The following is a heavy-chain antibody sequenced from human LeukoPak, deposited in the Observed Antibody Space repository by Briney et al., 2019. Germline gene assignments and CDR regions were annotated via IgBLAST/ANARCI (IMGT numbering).Heavy chain of an antibody. D-gene: IGHD3-3*01. CDR3: AKDTGRSFWSGYFFDY. CDR1: GFTFDDYA. J-gene: IGHJ4*02. V-gene: IGHV3-43D*03. CDR2: LSWDGADT. Sequence: QAGGSLRLSCAASGFTFDDYAMHWVRQVPGKGLEWVPLLSWDGADTYYADSVKGRFTISRDNSKNSLYLQMNSLRAEDTALYYCAKDTGRSFWSGYFFDYWGPGTLVTVSS.